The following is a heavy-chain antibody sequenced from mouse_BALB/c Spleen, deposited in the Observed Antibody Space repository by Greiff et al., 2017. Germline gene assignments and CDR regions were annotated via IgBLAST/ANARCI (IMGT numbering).Heavy chain of an antibody. CDR1: GFAFSSYD. Sequence: EVKLVESGGGLVKPGGSLKLSCAASGFAFSSYDMSWVRQTPEKRLEWVAYISSGGGSTYYPDTVKGRFTISRDNAKNTLYLQMSSLKSEDTAMYYCARNWDYFDYWGQGTTLTVSS. D-gene: IGHD4-1*01. V-gene: IGHV5-12-1*01. J-gene: IGHJ2*01. CDR3: ARNWDYFDY. CDR2: ISSGGGST.